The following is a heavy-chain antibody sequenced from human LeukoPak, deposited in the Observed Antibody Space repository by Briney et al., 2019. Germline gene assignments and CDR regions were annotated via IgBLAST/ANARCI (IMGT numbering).Heavy chain of an antibody. CDR1: GGSISSSSYY. CDR2: IYYSGST. V-gene: IGHV4-39*07. D-gene: IGHD2-2*01. Sequence: SETLSLTCTFSGGSISSSSYYWGWIRQPPGKGLEWIGSIYYSGSTYYNPSLKSRVTISVDTSKNQFSLKLSSVTAADTAVYYCARVDKNYCSSTSCYSYYYYYYMDVWGKGTTVTVSS. CDR3: ARVDKNYCSSTSCYSYYYYYYMDV. J-gene: IGHJ6*03.